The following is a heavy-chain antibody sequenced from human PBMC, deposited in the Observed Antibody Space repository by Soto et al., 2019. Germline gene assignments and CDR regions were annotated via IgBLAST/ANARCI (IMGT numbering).Heavy chain of an antibody. CDR2: ISYDGSNK. D-gene: IGHD3-10*01. Sequence: QVQLVESGGGVVQPGRSLRLSCAASGFTFSSYAMHWVRQAPSKGLEWVAVISYDGSNKYYADSVKGRFTISRDNSKNTLYLQMNSLRAEDTAVYYCARASSGAGILYGMDVWGQGTTVTVSS. V-gene: IGHV3-30-3*01. CDR1: GFTFSSYA. J-gene: IGHJ6*02. CDR3: ARASSGAGILYGMDV.